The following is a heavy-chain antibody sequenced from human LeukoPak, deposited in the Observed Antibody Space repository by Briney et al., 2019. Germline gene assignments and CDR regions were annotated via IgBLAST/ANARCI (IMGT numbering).Heavy chain of an antibody. V-gene: IGHV1-18*01. Sequence: ASVKVSCKASGYTFTTSGLAWVRQAPGQGLEWMGWINPFNDITDYAQTFKGRVTMTRDTSISTAYMELSRLRSDDTAVYYCARDWGHSDAFDIWGQGTMVTVSS. J-gene: IGHJ3*02. D-gene: IGHD3-16*01. CDR3: ARDWGHSDAFDI. CDR2: INPFNDIT. CDR1: GYTFTTSG.